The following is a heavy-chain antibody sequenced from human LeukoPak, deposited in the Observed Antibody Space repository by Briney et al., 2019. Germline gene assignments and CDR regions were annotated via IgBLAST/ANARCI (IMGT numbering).Heavy chain of an antibody. V-gene: IGHV3-13*01. CDR3: ARSITMMRYYGMDV. J-gene: IGHJ6*02. CDR2: IGTAGDT. CDR1: GFTFSSYD. Sequence: GGSLRLSCAASGFTFSSYDMPWVRQATGKGLEWVSAIGTAGDTYYPGSVKGRFTISRENAKNSLYLQMNSLRAGDTAVYYCARSITMMRYYGMDVWGQGTTVTVSS. D-gene: IGHD3-22*01.